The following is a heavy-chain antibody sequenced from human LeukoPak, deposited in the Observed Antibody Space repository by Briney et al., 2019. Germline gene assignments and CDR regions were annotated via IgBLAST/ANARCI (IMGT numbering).Heavy chain of an antibody. CDR1: GGTFSSYA. CDR2: IIPIFGTA. Sequence: ASVKVSCKASGGTFSSYAISWVRQAPGQGLEWMGGIIPIFGTANYAQKFQGRVTITADESTSTAYMELSSLRSEDTAVYYCARANLEFGGSPQVYYYYGMDVWGEGTTVTVSS. V-gene: IGHV1-69*13. CDR3: ARANLEFGGSPQVYYYYGMDV. D-gene: IGHD2-15*01. J-gene: IGHJ6*04.